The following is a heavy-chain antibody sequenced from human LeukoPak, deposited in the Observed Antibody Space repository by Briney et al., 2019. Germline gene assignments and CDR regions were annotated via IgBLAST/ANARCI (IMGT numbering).Heavy chain of an antibody. CDR3: ARGGRGSAAVVAPRSFDI. CDR2: VSGTGGRT. CDR1: GFTFSTYA. Sequence: GSLRLSCAASGFTFSTYAMSWVRQAPGKGLEWVSVVSGTGGRTYYADSVKGRFTISRDNSKNTLYLQMNNLRAEDSALYYCARGGRGSAAVVAPRSFDIWGQGTMVTVSS. V-gene: IGHV3-23*01. J-gene: IGHJ3*02. D-gene: IGHD3-22*01.